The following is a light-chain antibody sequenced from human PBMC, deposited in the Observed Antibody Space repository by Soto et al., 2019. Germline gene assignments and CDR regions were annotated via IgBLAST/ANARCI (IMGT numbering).Light chain of an antibody. CDR1: QTVRSTY. CDR3: QQFGTSPPVT. V-gene: IGKV3-20*01. CDR2: GAS. J-gene: IGKJ4*01. Sequence: EIVLTQSPGTLSLSPGETATLSCRARQTVRSTYLAWYQQKPGQAPRLLIYGASTRATGIPDRFSGSGSGTDFILTISRLEPEDFAVYYCQQFGTSPPVTFGGGTKVE.